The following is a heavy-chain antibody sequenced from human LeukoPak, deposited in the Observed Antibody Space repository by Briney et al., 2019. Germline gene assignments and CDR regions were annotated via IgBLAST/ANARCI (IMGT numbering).Heavy chain of an antibody. CDR3: AGRGYSYVHIDY. J-gene: IGHJ4*02. V-gene: IGHV4-34*01. CDR2: INHSGST. D-gene: IGHD5-18*01. CDR1: GGSFSGYY. Sequence: SETLSLTCAVYGGSFSGYYWSWIRQPPGKGLEWIGEINHSGSTNYNPSLKSRVTISVDTSKNQFSLKLSSVTAADTAVYYCAGRGYSYVHIDYWGQGTLVTVSS.